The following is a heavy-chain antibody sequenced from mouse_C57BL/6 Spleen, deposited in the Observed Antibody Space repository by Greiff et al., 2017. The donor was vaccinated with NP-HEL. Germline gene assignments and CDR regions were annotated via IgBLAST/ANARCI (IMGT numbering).Heavy chain of an antibody. CDR1: GFTFSNYW. Sequence: EVQLQESGGGLVQPGGSMKLSCVASGFTFSNYWMNWVRQSPEKGLEWVAQIRLKSDNYATHYAESVKGRFTISRDDSKSSVYLQMNNLRAEDTGIYYCTGGPYFDYWGQGTTLTVSS. V-gene: IGHV6-3*01. CDR3: TGGPYFDY. J-gene: IGHJ2*01. CDR2: IRLKSDNYAT.